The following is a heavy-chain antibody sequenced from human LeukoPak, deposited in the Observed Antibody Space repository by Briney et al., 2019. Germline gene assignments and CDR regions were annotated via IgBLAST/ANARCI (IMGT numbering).Heavy chain of an antibody. CDR2: IYYSGST. Sequence: SETLSLTCTVSGDSISRYYWSWIWQTPGKGLEWIGNIYYSGSTNYNPSLKSRVTISLDTSKNQFSLKLSSVTAADTAVYYCARHSSGWNIDYWDQGILVTVSS. D-gene: IGHD6-19*01. J-gene: IGHJ4*02. CDR3: ARHSSGWNIDY. CDR1: GDSISRYY. V-gene: IGHV4-59*01.